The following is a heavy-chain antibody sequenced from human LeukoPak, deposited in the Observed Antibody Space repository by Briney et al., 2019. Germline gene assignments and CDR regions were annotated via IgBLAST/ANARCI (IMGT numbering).Heavy chain of an antibody. Sequence: SETLSLTCSVSGDSISTYYWTWIRQPPGKGLEWIGSSYYSGSTNYNPSLKSRVTISVHTSKSQFSLKLSSVTAADTAVYYCASRISSGSSWYRPFDYWGQGTLVTVSS. CDR2: SYYSGST. CDR1: GDSISTYY. CDR3: ASRISSGSSWYRPFDY. V-gene: IGHV4-59*01. D-gene: IGHD6-13*01. J-gene: IGHJ4*02.